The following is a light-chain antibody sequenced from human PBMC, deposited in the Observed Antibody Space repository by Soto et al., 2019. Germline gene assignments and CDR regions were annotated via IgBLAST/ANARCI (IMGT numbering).Light chain of an antibody. CDR1: SY. Sequence: QSALTQPASVSGSPGQSITISCTGASYVSWYQQHPGKAPKLMIYDVSNRPSGVSNRFSGSKSGNPAYLTISGLQAEDEAVYYCSSYRSSGAVVFGGGTKLTVL. V-gene: IGLV2-14*01. CDR3: SSYRSSGAVV. J-gene: IGLJ3*02. CDR2: DVS.